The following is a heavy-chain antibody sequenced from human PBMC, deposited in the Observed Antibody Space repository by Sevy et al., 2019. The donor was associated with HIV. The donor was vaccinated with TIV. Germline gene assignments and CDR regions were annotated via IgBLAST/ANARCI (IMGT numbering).Heavy chain of an antibody. CDR2: ISSSGSSI. Sequence: GGSLRLSCAASGFTFSSFSMNWVRQAPGKTLEWISYISSSGSSIYYADSVKGRFSISRDNAKRSLYLQMNSLRDEDTAVYYCARASSPYCGGDCVYAFNIWGQGTMVTVSS. D-gene: IGHD2-21*02. J-gene: IGHJ3*02. V-gene: IGHV3-48*02. CDR1: GFTFSSFS. CDR3: ARASSPYCGGDCVYAFNI.